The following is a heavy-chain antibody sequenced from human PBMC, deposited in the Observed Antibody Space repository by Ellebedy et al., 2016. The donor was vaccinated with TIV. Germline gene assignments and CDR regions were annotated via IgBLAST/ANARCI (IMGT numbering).Heavy chain of an antibody. CDR3: ATDEGGSYDS. CDR2: ISRDGDIR. CDR1: GFTFSYSW. V-gene: IGHV3-74*01. J-gene: IGHJ4*02. Sequence: GESLKISCATSGFTFSYSWMHWVRQASGKGLEWVSRISRDGDIRGYADSVKGRFTVSRDNTMNTLYLQTNGLRADDTGVYYCATDEGGSYDSWGQGTRVTVSS. D-gene: IGHD2-15*01.